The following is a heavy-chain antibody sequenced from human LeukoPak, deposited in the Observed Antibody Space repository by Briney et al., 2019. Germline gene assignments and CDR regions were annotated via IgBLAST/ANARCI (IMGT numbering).Heavy chain of an antibody. V-gene: IGHV4-4*07. CDR3: ARDYGDYRLGAFDI. J-gene: IGHJ3*02. D-gene: IGHD4-17*01. Sequence: SETLSLTCTVSGGSISSYYWSWIRQPAGKGLEWIGRIYTSGSTNYNPSLKSGVTMSVDTSKNQFSLKLSSVTAADTAVYYCARDYGDYRLGAFDIWGQGTMVTVSS. CDR2: IYTSGST. CDR1: GGSISSYY.